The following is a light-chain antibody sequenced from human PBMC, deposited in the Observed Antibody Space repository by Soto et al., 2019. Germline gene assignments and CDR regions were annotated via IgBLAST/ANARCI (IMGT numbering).Light chain of an antibody. Sequence: EIVLTQSPGTLSPSPGERATLSCRASQSVSNNYLAWYQQKPGQAPRLLIYDASNRATGIPARFSGSGSGTDFTLTISRLEPEDFAVYYCQQYGSSPPWTFGQGTKVDIK. V-gene: IGKV3-20*01. J-gene: IGKJ1*01. CDR1: QSVSNNY. CDR2: DAS. CDR3: QQYGSSPPWT.